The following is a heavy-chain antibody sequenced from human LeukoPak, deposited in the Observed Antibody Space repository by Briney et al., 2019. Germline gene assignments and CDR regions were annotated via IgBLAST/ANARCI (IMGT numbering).Heavy chain of an antibody. CDR1: GFTFSSHS. J-gene: IGHJ4*02. CDR3: AREAGGNFDY. Sequence: PGGSLRLSCAASGFTFSSHSMNWVRQAPGKGLEWVSSISSSSSYIYYADSVKGRFTISRDNAKKSLYLQMNSLRAEDTAVYYCAREAGGNFDYWGQGTLVAVSS. D-gene: IGHD2/OR15-2a*01. CDR2: ISSSSSYI. V-gene: IGHV3-21*01.